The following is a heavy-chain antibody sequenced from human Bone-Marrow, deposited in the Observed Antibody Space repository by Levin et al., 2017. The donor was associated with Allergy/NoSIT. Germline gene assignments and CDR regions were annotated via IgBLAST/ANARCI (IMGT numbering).Heavy chain of an antibody. D-gene: IGHD6-13*01. V-gene: IGHV1-2*02. CDR1: GFTFTDYY. CDR3: ARVLVSGYSNSWFLEIDYPMDV. CDR2: IKPNSGAT. J-gene: IGHJ6*02. Sequence: AASVKVSCKASGFTFTDYYIHWVRQAPGQGLEWMGWIKPNSGATNYASRFQGRVTMTRDTSISTAYMELSRLASDDTAVFYCARVLVSGYSNSWFLEIDYPMDVWGQGTTVTVSS.